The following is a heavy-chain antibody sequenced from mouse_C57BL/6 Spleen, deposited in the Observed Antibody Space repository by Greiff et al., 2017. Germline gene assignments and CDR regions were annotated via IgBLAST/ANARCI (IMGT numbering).Heavy chain of an antibody. J-gene: IGHJ2*01. Sequence: VKLMESGAELVKPGASVKLSCKASGYTFTEYTIHWVKQRSGQGLEWIGWFYPGSGSIKYNEKFKDKATLTADKSSSTVYMELSRLTSEDSAVYFCARHEDGIYDGYYGGIFDYWGQGTTLTVSS. V-gene: IGHV1-62-2*01. CDR3: ARHEDGIYDGYYGGIFDY. D-gene: IGHD2-3*01. CDR2: FYPGSGSI. CDR1: GYTFTEYT.